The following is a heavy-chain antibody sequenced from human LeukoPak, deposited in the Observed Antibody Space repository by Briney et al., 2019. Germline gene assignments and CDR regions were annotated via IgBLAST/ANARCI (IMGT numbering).Heavy chain of an antibody. J-gene: IGHJ4*02. CDR1: GFTFSSYG. V-gene: IGHV3-30*18. CDR3: AKVDDKTGTTSDY. Sequence: GRSLRLSCAASGFTFSSYGMHWVRQAPGKGLEWVAVISYDGSNKYCADSVKGRFTISRDNSKNTLYLQMNSLRAEDTAVYYCAKVDDKTGTTSDYWGQGTLVTVSS. CDR2: ISYDGSNK. D-gene: IGHD1-7*01.